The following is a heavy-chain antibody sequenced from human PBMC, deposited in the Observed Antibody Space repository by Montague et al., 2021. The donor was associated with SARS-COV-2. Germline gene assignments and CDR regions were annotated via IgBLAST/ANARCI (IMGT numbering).Heavy chain of an antibody. J-gene: IGHJ6*03. CDR2: IHDNGSN. CDR1: GGSISSSSYH. V-gene: IGHV4-39*01. CDR3: SRGDFGVVIIPYYYYYMDV. Sequence: SETLSLTCTVYGGSISSSSYHWGRLRQPPGKGLEWIGSIHDNGSNYYKPSIKSRVTISVDTSKNQFSLKLNSVTAADTAVYFCSRGDFGVVIIPYYYYYMDVWGKGTTVTVSS. D-gene: IGHD3-3*01.